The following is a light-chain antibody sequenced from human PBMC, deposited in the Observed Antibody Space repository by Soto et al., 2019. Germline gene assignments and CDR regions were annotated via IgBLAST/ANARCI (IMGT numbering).Light chain of an antibody. Sequence: EFVLTQPPATLSLPPEERATLSCRASQSVSSYLAWYQQKPGQAPRLLIYDASNRATGIPARFSGSSYGTVGNITISSLEAEDGVVYYGQQRSYWPPAFGQGTRLDIK. CDR1: QSVSSY. CDR2: DAS. V-gene: IGKV3-11*01. J-gene: IGKJ5*01. CDR3: QQRSYWPPA.